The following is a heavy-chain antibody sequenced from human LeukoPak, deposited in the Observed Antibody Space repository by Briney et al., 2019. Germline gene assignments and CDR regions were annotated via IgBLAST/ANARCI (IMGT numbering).Heavy chain of an antibody. D-gene: IGHD6-19*01. V-gene: IGHV3-66*02. CDR1: AFTVSSNY. CDR3: AKGGPVAGPPIFDY. J-gene: IGHJ4*02. Sequence: GGSLRLSCAASAFTVSSNYMAWVRQAPGKGLEWVSVIYNGGGTFYGDSVKGRFTISRDNSKNTLYLQMNSLRAEDTAVYYCAKGGPVAGPPIFDYWGQGTLVTVSS. CDR2: IYNGGGT.